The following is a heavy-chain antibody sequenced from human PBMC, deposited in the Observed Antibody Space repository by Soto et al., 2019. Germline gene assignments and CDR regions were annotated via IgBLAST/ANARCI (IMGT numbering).Heavy chain of an antibody. Sequence: QVQLQESGPGLVKPSETLSLTCTVSSGSISGYYWSWVRQPPGKGLEYIGDIYYPGSTDYNPSLKSRVTIAVDAAKNRLSLQLSSATAADTAVYYCVRFSSPGDSGYWGQGTLGTVSS. CDR3: VRFSSPGDSGY. D-gene: IGHD4-17*01. V-gene: IGHV4-59*08. CDR2: IYYPGST. J-gene: IGHJ4*02. CDR1: SGSISGYY.